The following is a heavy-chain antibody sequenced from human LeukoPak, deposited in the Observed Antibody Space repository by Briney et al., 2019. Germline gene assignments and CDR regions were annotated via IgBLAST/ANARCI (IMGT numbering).Heavy chain of an antibody. V-gene: IGHV3-7*04. J-gene: IGHJ4*02. CDR1: GFNFNSYW. Sequence: GGSLRLSCAASGFNFNSYWMSWVRQAPGKVLECVAIIKQDGSEISFVDSVKGRFTISRDNAKSSLYLQMNSLRGEDTAVYYCARARYGSGGYFFDFWGQGTLVTVSS. CDR3: ARARYGSGGYFFDF. D-gene: IGHD3-10*01. CDR2: IKQDGSEI.